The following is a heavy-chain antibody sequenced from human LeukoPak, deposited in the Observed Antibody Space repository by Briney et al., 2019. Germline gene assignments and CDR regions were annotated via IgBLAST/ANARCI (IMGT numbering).Heavy chain of an antibody. Sequence: NPGGSLCCTGSASGFTFSTYSLNWVRQAPGKGLEWVSSITSSPTYIYYADSVKGRFTTFRGNAKNCVYLQKNSLRVEDTAVYYCAREMTYDSGGSGFDWGQRTLVTVSS. D-gene: IGHD3-22*01. J-gene: IGHJ4*02. V-gene: IGHV3-21*01. CDR2: ITSSPTYI. CDR1: GFTFSTYS. CDR3: AREMTYDSGGSGFD.